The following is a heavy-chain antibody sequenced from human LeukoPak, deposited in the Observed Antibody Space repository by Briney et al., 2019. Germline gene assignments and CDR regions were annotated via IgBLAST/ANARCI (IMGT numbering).Heavy chain of an antibody. J-gene: IGHJ4*02. V-gene: IGHV3-74*01. CDR2: INGYGSST. D-gene: IGHD5-18*01. CDR3: ARDAPGNTALDY. CDR1: GFTFISYW. Sequence: PVGSLRLSCAASGFTFISYWMHWVREALGKGLFRVSRINGYGSSTDFADSVKGRFTISRDNAKHTPYLQMNSLRSEDTAVYYCARDAPGNTALDYWGQGTLATVSS.